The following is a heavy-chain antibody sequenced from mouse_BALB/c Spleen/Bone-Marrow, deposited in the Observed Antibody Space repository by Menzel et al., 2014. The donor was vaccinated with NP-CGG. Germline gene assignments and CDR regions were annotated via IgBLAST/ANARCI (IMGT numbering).Heavy chain of an antibody. D-gene: IGHD1-1*01. V-gene: IGHV5-17*02. CDR3: ARSGYYGSSPYYAMDY. CDR2: ISSGSGTI. Sequence: EVKVVESGGGLVQPGGSRKLSCAASGFTFSSFGMHWVRQAPEKGLEWVAYISSGSGTIYYADTVKGRFTISRDNPKNTLFLQMTSLRSEDAAMYYCARSGYYGSSPYYAMDYWGQGTSVTVSS. CDR1: GFTFSSFG. J-gene: IGHJ4*01.